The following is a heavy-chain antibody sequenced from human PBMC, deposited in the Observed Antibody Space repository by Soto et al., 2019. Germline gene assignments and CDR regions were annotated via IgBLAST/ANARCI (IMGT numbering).Heavy chain of an antibody. CDR3: AKDGDFSLRRSGSYYDPFDY. D-gene: IGHD3-10*01. V-gene: IGHV3-23*01. Sequence: GGSLRLSCAASGFTFSSYAMSWVRQAPGKGLEWVSAISGSGGSTYYADSVKGRFTISRDNSKNTLYLQMNSLRAEDTAVYYCAKDGDFSLRRSGSYYDPFDYWGQGTLVTVSS. CDR2: ISGSGGST. J-gene: IGHJ4*02. CDR1: GFTFSSYA.